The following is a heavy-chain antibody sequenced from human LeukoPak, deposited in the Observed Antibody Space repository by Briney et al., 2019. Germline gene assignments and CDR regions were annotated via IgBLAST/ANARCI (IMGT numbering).Heavy chain of an antibody. CDR3: AKESWIQLWLVPFDY. Sequence: GGSLRLSCAASGFTFSSYGMHWVRQAPGKGLEWVAVISYDGSNKDYADSVKGRFTISRDNSKNTLYLQTNSLRAEDTAVYYCAKESWIQLWLVPFDYWGQGTLVTVSS. V-gene: IGHV3-30*18. J-gene: IGHJ4*02. CDR2: ISYDGSNK. CDR1: GFTFSSYG. D-gene: IGHD5-18*01.